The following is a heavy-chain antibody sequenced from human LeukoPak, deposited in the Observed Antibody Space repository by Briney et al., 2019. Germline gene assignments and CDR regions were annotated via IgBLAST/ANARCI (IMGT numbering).Heavy chain of an antibody. CDR1: GYSFSDYN. Sequence: ASVKVSCKASGYSFSDYNMHWVRQAPGQGPGGMGWISPNSGDTTYAQKFQGRVTLTSDTSTTTAYMDLRRLTSDDTAVYYCARDREGLDSWGQGTLVTVSS. CDR2: ISPNSGDT. V-gene: IGHV1-2*02. CDR3: ARDREGLDS. J-gene: IGHJ5*01.